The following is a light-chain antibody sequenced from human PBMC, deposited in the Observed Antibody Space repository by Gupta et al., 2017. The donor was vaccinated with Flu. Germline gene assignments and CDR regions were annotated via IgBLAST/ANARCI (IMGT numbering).Light chain of an antibody. V-gene: IGKV2-30*01. Sequence: LNRYQQRLGQSPRRLIYRISNLDSGVPARFSGSGSGTEFTLKISRVAAADVGVDYCMPGTPWPYTVGLGTTLEIK. CDR2: RIS. J-gene: IGKJ2*01. CDR3: MPGTPWPYT.